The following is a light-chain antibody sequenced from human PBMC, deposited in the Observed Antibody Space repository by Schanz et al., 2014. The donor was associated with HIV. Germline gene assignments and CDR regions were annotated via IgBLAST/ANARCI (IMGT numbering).Light chain of an antibody. V-gene: IGKV1-39*01. CDR2: AAS. CDR3: LQYDNYSPCT. Sequence: DIQMTQSPSSLSASVGDRVTITCRASQTISRYLNWYQQKPGKAPKFLIYAASSLQSGVPTRFSGSGSGTDFTLTISSLQPEDFATYYCLQYDNYSPCTFGQGTKLDIK. CDR1: QTISRY. J-gene: IGKJ2*02.